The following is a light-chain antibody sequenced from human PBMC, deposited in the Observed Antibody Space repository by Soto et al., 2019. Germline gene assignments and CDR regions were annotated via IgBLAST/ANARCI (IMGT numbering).Light chain of an antibody. Sequence: EIVMTQSPATLSVSPGERATLSCRASQSIDNFVWYQQKPGQAPRLLIYSISTRANVIPARFRGSGSGTEFTLTISSLQSEDFAVYYCQQCSSWPYTFGQGTKLEIK. V-gene: IGKV3-15*01. CDR3: QQCSSWPYT. CDR1: QSIDN. CDR2: SIS. J-gene: IGKJ2*01.